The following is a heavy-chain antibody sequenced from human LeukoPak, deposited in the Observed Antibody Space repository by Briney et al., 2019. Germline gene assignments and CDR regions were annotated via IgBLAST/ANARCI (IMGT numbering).Heavy chain of an antibody. CDR2: IIGDGGST. J-gene: IGHJ4*02. CDR1: GFTFDDYA. CDR3: AKDQAPYYYDSSGYSH. D-gene: IGHD3-22*01. Sequence: GGSLRLSCAASGFTFDDYAMHWVRQAPGKGLEWVSLIIGDGGSTYYADSVRGRFTISRDNSKNALYLQMNSLRTEDTALYYCAKDQAPYYYDSSGYSHWGQGTLVTVSS. V-gene: IGHV3-43*02.